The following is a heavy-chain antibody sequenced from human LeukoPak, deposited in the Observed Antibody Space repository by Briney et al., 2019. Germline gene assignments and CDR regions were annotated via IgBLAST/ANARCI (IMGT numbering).Heavy chain of an antibody. Sequence: GGSLRLSCAASGFTFSSYAMNWVRQAPGKGLEWGSIISASGGTTYYADSVKGRFTVSRDNSKKTLYLQMNSLRAEDTAVYYCAKGITIFGVVDTWGQGTLVTVSS. CDR3: AKGITIFGVVDT. D-gene: IGHD3-3*01. CDR1: GFTFSSYA. CDR2: ISASGGTT. J-gene: IGHJ5*02. V-gene: IGHV3-23*01.